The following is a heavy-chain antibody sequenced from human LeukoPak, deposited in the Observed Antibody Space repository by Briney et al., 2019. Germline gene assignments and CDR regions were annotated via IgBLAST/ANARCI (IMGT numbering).Heavy chain of an antibody. CDR2: ISSSSSYI. V-gene: IGHV3-21*01. Sequence: PGGSLRLSCAASGFTFSSYSMNWVRQAPGKGLEWVSSISSSSSYIYYADSVRGRFTISRDNAKNSLYLQMNSLRAEDTAVYYCARDPSYDSADWFDPWGQGTLVTVSS. CDR3: ARDPSYDSADWFDP. D-gene: IGHD5-12*01. CDR1: GFTFSSYS. J-gene: IGHJ5*02.